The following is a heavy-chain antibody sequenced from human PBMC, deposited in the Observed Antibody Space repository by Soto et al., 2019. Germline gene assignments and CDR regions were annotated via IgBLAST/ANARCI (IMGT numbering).Heavy chain of an antibody. V-gene: IGHV4-39*01. D-gene: IGHD3-22*01. CDR1: GGSISSSSYY. CDR2: IYYSGST. J-gene: IGHJ4*02. Sequence: QLQLQESGPGLVKPSETLSLTCTVSGGSISSSSYYWGWIRQPPGKGLEWIGSIYYSGSTYYNPSLKSRVTISVDTSKNQFSLKLSSVTAADTAVYYCARTLDYYDSSGTSFFDYWGQGTLVTVSS. CDR3: ARTLDYYDSSGTSFFDY.